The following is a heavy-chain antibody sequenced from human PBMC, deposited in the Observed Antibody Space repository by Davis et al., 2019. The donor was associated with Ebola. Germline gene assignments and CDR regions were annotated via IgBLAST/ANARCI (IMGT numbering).Heavy chain of an antibody. CDR2: INPNSGGA. CDR3: FSYFDSSGQQTGDAFDI. CDR1: GYTFTGYY. Sequence: ASVKVSCKASGYTFTGYYMHWVRQAPGQGLEWMGRINPNSGGANYAQKFQGRVAMTRDTSINTAYMELSRLRSDDTAVYYCFSYFDSSGQQTGDAFDIWGQGTLVTVSS. J-gene: IGHJ3*02. D-gene: IGHD3-22*01. V-gene: IGHV1-2*06.